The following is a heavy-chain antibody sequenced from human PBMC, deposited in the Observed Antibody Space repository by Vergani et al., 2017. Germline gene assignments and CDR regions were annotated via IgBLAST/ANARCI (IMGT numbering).Heavy chain of an antibody. Sequence: LVESGGGVVQPGGSLRLSCAASGFTFSSYGMHWVRQAPGKGLEWVAFIRYDGSNKYYADSVKGRFTISRDNSKNTLYLQMNSLRAEDTAVYYCAKGGSYSSSWYWGEYFQHWGQGTLVTVSS. J-gene: IGHJ1*01. V-gene: IGHV3-30*02. CDR1: GFTFSSYG. CDR2: IRYDGSNK. CDR3: AKGGSYSSSWYWGEYFQH. D-gene: IGHD6-13*01.